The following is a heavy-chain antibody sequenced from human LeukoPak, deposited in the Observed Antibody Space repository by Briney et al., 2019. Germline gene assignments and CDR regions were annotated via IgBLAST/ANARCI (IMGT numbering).Heavy chain of an antibody. CDR2: ISAYNGNT. CDR1: GYTFSTYG. V-gene: IGHV1-18*04. J-gene: IGHJ6*03. CDR3: ARAPSSNYYYYYMDV. Sequence: EASVEVFCKASGYTFSTYGISWVRQAPGQGLEWMGWISAYNGNTNSAQKFQGRVTMTTDTSTGTAYMELRSLSSDDTAVYYCARAPSSNYYYYYMDVWGKGTTVTVSS.